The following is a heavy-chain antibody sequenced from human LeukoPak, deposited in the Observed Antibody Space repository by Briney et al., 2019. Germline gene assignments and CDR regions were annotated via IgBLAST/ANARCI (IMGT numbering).Heavy chain of an antibody. V-gene: IGHV4-39*01. CDR1: GGSISSSTSY. CDR3: ATTPT. Sequence: ASETLSFTCIVSGGSISSSTSYWRWIRQPPGKGLEWIGRISYSGSTYYNPSLKSRVTISRDTFKNQGSLRLSSVTATDTAVYYSATTPTWGQGTLVTVSP. CDR2: ISYSGST. J-gene: IGHJ5*02.